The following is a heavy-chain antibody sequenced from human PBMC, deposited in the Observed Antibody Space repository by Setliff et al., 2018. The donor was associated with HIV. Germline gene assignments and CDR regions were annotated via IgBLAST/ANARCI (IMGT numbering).Heavy chain of an antibody. V-gene: IGHV3-23*01. CDR1: GFTFNTYA. Sequence: LRLSCAASGFTFNTYAMSWVRQAPGKGLEWVSGISGSAGTTYYADSVKGRFTISRDNSKNTLYLQMNSLRAEDTAVYYCARAGIVVVPAAMGWFDPWGQGTLVTVSS. CDR2: ISGSAGTT. CDR3: ARAGIVVVPAAMGWFDP. D-gene: IGHD2-2*01. J-gene: IGHJ5*02.